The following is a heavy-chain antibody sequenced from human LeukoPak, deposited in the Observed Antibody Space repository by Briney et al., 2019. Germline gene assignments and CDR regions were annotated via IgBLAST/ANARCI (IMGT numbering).Heavy chain of an antibody. CDR2: ISYDGSNK. CDR3: ATTAGRTGGNS. V-gene: IGHV3-30-3*01. CDR1: GFTFSSYA. D-gene: IGHD3-16*01. J-gene: IGHJ4*02. Sequence: GGSLRLSCAASGFTFSSYAMHWVRQAPGKGLEWVAVISYDGSNKYYADSVKGRFTISRDNSKNTLYLQMNSLRADDTAVYYCATTAGRTGGNSWGQGALVTVSS.